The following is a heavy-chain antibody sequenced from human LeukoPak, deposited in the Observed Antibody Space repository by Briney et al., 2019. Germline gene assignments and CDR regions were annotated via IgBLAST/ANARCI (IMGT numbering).Heavy chain of an antibody. CDR2: IYYSGRT. V-gene: IGHV4-39*01. Sequence: SETLSHTCSLSGDSVSRSDSYWDWIRQPPGKGLEWIGTIYYSGRTYYSPSLKSRVTMSVDPSTNQFPLTLRSVTPAVTAVYYCARRRYYDGSGYLEWGQGPLLSVSS. CDR1: GDSVSRSDSY. CDR3: ARRRYYDGSGYLE. D-gene: IGHD3-22*01. J-gene: IGHJ1*01.